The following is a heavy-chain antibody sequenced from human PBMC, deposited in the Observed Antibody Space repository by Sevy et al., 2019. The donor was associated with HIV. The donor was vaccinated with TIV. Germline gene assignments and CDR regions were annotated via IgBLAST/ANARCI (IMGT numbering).Heavy chain of an antibody. Sequence: GGSLRLSCAASGFTFSSYGMHWVRQAPGKGLEWVAVISYDGSNKYYTDSVEGRFTISRDNSKNTLYLQTNSLRTEDTAVYYCAKAPPGSSWTSFDYWGQGTLVTVSS. V-gene: IGHV3-30*18. CDR1: GFTFSSYG. D-gene: IGHD6-13*01. J-gene: IGHJ4*02. CDR3: AKAPPGSSWTSFDY. CDR2: ISYDGSNK.